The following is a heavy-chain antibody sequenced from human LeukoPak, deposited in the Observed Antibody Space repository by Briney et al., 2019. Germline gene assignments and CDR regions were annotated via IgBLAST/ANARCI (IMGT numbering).Heavy chain of an antibody. CDR2: INHSGST. D-gene: IGHD5-24*01. Sequence: SETLSLTCTVSGNSISSGYYWGWIRQPPGKGLEWIGSINHSGSTYYNPSLKSRVTISVDTSKNQFSLKLSSVTAADTAVYYCARDFGRVEMATNWSQGTLVTVSS. CDR1: GNSISSGYY. J-gene: IGHJ4*02. CDR3: ARDFGRVEMATN. V-gene: IGHV4-38-2*02.